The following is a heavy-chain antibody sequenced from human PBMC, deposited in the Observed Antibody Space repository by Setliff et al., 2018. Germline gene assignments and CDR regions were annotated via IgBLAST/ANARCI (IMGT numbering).Heavy chain of an antibody. CDR2: IHYSGST. CDR3: ARFLDPRDGYQNSPGFDF. D-gene: IGHD2-21*01. J-gene: IGHJ4*02. Sequence: SETLSLTCTVSGDSISGDYWSWIRQSPEKGLEWIAYIHYSGSTNQNPSLKSRVTISLDTPKNQFSLKLSYMTAADTAVYYCARFLDPRDGYQNSPGFDFWGQGALVTVSS. V-gene: IGHV4-59*01. CDR1: GDSISGDY.